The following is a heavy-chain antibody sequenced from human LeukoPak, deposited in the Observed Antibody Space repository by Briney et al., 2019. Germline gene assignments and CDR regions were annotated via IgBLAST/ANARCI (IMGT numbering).Heavy chain of an antibody. V-gene: IGHV4-34*01. Sequence: SETLSLTCAVYGGSFSGYYWSWIRQPPGKGLEWIGEINHSGSTNYNPSIKSRVTISVDTSKNQFSLKLSSVTAADTAVYYCARADIVVVPAALYYFDCWGQGTLVTVSS. CDR2: INHSGST. J-gene: IGHJ4*02. CDR3: ARADIVVVPAALYYFDC. D-gene: IGHD2-2*01. CDR1: GGSFSGYY.